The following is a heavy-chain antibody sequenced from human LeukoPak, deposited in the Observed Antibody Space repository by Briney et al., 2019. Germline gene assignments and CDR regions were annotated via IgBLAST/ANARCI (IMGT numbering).Heavy chain of an antibody. Sequence: SESLSLTCAVYGGSFSGYYGSWIRQPPGQGLEWIGEINHSGSSNYNPNLKSRVTISVDTSKNQFSLELSCVTAADTAVYYCARYLGYSGYEREADVWGKGTTVTVSS. V-gene: IGHV4-34*01. CDR3: ARYLGYSGYEREADV. J-gene: IGHJ6*04. CDR2: INHSGSS. CDR1: GGSFSGYY. D-gene: IGHD5-12*01.